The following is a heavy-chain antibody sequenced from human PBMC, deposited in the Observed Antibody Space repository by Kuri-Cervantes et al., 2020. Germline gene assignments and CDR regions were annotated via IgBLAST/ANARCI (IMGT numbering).Heavy chain of an antibody. Sequence: LSLTCAASGFSFSGHYMSWIRQAPGKGLEWISYISSSGSTILYADSVKGRFTISRDNAKKSLYLQMNSLRADDTAVYYCARATGLGNYARADYWGQGTLVTVSS. CDR3: ARATGLGNYARADY. CDR2: ISSSGSTI. V-gene: IGHV3-11*01. CDR1: GFSFSGHY. D-gene: IGHD3-10*01. J-gene: IGHJ4*02.